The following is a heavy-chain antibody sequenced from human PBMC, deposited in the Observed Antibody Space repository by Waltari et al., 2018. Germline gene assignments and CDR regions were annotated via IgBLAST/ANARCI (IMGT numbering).Heavy chain of an antibody. CDR1: GYSFSSYS. CDR2: IRTYNGET. Sequence: QVHLVQSGAEVKKPGASVKVSCKASGYSFSSYSLNWLRQGPGQGLEWMGWIRTYNGETNYAQKFQGRVTMTTDTSTSTAYMELRSLTSDDTAVYYCARDPGVLYFQHWGQGTLVTVSS. J-gene: IGHJ1*01. V-gene: IGHV1-18*01. D-gene: IGHD2-8*01. CDR3: ARDPGVLYFQH.